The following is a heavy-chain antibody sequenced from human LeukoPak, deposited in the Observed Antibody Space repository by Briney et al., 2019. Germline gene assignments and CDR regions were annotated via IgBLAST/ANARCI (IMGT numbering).Heavy chain of an antibody. J-gene: IGHJ4*02. CDR2: IDHSGTT. D-gene: IGHD1-26*01. V-gene: IGHV4-38-2*01. Sequence: SETLSLTCAVSGYSISSHYFWGWIRQPPGKGLEWIGSIDHSGTTYYNPSLKSRVTISVDTSKSQLSLKLSSVTASDTAVYYCARVKVGTTSGFDSWGQGTLVTVSS. CDR3: ARVKVGTTSGFDS. CDR1: GYSISSHYF.